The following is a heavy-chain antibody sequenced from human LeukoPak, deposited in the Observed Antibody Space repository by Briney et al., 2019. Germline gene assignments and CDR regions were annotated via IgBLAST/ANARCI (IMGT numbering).Heavy chain of an antibody. CDR3: ARDLWAGYCSSTSCYEVDY. D-gene: IGHD2-2*03. CDR1: GYTFTSYG. V-gene: IGHV1-18*04. J-gene: IGHJ4*02. Sequence: GASVKVSCKASGYTFTSYGISWVRQAPGQGLEWMGWISAYNGNTNYAQKLQGRVTMTTDTSTSTAYMELRSLRSDDTAVYYCARDLWAGYCSSTSCYEVDYWGQGTLVTVSS. CDR2: ISAYNGNT.